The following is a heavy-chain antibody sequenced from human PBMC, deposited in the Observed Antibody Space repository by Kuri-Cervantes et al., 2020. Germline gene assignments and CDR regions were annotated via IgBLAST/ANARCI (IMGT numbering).Heavy chain of an antibody. CDR3: AREVRDFDDPRGDY. CDR2: FNPNSGGT. CDR1: RYIFTDYY. J-gene: IGHJ4*02. D-gene: IGHD4-23*01. Sequence: ASVKVSCKTSRYIFTDYYIHWVRRAPGQGLEWMGWFNPNSGGTNYAQKFQGRVTMTRDTSISTAYMELRRLRSDDTAVYYCAREVRDFDDPRGDYWGQGTLVTVSS. V-gene: IGHV1-2*02.